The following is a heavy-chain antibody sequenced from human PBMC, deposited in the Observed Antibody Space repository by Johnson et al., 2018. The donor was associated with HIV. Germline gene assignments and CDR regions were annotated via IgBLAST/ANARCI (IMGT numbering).Heavy chain of an antibody. CDR2: INWNGGSI. Sequence: VQLVESGGGVVQPGRSLRLSCAASGFTFHDYGMNWVRQTPGKGLEWVSGINWNGGSIGYADSVKGRFTISRDNAKNSLYLQMNSLRAEDTALYYCAKVLRRQDAFDIWGQGTMVIVSS. J-gene: IGHJ3*02. D-gene: IGHD5/OR15-5a*01. V-gene: IGHV3-20*04. CDR1: GFTFHDYG. CDR3: AKVLRRQDAFDI.